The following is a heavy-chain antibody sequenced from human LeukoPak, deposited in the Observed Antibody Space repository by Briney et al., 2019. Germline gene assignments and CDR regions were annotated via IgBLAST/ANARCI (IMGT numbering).Heavy chain of an antibody. CDR2: IYYSGST. Sequence: SETLSLTCTVSGGSISSSSYYWGWIRQPPGKGLEWIGSIYYSGSTYYNPSLKSRVTISVGTSKNQFSLKLSSVTAADTAVYYCARDVQVVRGGFDYWGQGTLVTVSS. J-gene: IGHJ4*02. V-gene: IGHV4-39*07. CDR1: GGSISSSSYY. D-gene: IGHD3-10*01. CDR3: ARDVQVVRGGFDY.